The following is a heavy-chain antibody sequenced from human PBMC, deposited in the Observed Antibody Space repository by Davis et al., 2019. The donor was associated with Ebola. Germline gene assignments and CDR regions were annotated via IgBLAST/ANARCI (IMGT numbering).Heavy chain of an antibody. CDR2: ISSSSSTI. Sequence: GESLKISRAASGFTFSSYSMNWVRQAPGKGLEWVSYISSSSSTIYYADSVKGRFTISRDNAKNSLYLQMNRLRAEDTAVYYCARDGVENWFDPWGQGTLVTVSS. V-gene: IGHV3-48*04. D-gene: IGHD3-10*01. J-gene: IGHJ5*02. CDR3: ARDGVENWFDP. CDR1: GFTFSSYS.